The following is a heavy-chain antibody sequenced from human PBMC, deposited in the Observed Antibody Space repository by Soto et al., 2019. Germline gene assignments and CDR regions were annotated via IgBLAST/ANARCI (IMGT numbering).Heavy chain of an antibody. CDR2: ISYTGST. J-gene: IGHJ6*02. CDR1: CDSIRSYY. D-gene: IGHD2-15*01. CDR3: AREGVAAPYYYYGMDV. V-gene: IGHV4-59*01. Sequence: SETLSLTCTVSCDSIRSYYWSWIRQPPGKGLEWIGYISYTGSTHYNPSLKSRVTISADTSKNQFSLKLSSVTTADTALYYCAREGVAAPYYYYGMDVWGQGSTVTVSS.